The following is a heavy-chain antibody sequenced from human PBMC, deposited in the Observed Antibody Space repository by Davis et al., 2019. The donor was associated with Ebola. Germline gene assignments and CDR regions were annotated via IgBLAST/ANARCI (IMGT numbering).Heavy chain of an antibody. CDR1: GFTFSNYG. Sequence: GGSLRLSCAASGFTFSNYGMNWVRQAPGKGLEWVAFISHDGRNIPYAGSVWGRFTISRDNSKNTLYLQMNSLRAEDTAVYYCAKDFDSTSSAPFDYWGQGTLVTVSS. CDR2: ISHDGRNI. V-gene: IGHV3-30*18. CDR3: AKDFDSTSSAPFDY. D-gene: IGHD6-6*01. J-gene: IGHJ4*02.